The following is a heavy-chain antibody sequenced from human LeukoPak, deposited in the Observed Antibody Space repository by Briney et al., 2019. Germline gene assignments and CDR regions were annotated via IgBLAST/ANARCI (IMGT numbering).Heavy chain of an antibody. Sequence: GESLKISCKASGYSFINYWIGWVRQMPGKGLEWMGIIWPGDSEVGYSPSFQGQVTISADKSISTAYLQWSSLKASDTAMYYCARRGDRFDPWGQGTLVTVSS. CDR3: ARRGDRFDP. CDR1: GYSFINYW. V-gene: IGHV5-51*01. J-gene: IGHJ5*02. CDR2: IWPGDSEV. D-gene: IGHD3-16*01.